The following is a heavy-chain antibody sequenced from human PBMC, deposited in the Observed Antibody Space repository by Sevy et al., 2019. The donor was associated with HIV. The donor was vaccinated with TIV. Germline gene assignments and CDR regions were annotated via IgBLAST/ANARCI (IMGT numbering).Heavy chain of an antibody. V-gene: IGHV3-48*01. CDR2: INSGSTII. Sequence: GGSLRLSCVASGFTFSSYNFNWVRQAPGKGLELISFINSGSTIISHADSVKGRFTISRDGAKKSVYLQMNSLRVEDTAVYYCARDGGYSDYGMDLWGQGTTVTISS. J-gene: IGHJ6*02. CDR3: ARDGGYSDYGMDL. D-gene: IGHD2-15*01. CDR1: GFTFSSYN.